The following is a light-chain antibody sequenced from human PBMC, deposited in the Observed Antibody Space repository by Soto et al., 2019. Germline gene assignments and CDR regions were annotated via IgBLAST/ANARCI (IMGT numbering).Light chain of an antibody. Sequence: QSVLTQPPSVSGAPGQRVTISCTGSSYNIGTGYDVNWYQHLPGTAPKLLIYGTTSRPSGVPDRFSGSKSGTSASLAIAGLQAEDEADYYCQSYDNSLIIPVFGGGTQLTVL. CDR1: SYNIGTGYD. V-gene: IGLV1-40*01. J-gene: IGLJ7*01. CDR3: QSYDNSLIIPV. CDR2: GTT.